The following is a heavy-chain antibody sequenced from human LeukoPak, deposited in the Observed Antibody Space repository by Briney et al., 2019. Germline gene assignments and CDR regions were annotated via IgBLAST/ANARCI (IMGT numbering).Heavy chain of an antibody. CDR1: GGTFSSYA. D-gene: IGHD6-19*01. V-gene: IGHV1-69*06. CDR2: IIPIFGTA. J-gene: IGHJ5*02. Sequence: SVKVSCKASGGTFSSYAISWVRQAPGQGLGWMGGIIPIFGTANYAQKFQGRVTITADKSTSTAYMELSSLRSEDTAVYYCAASIAVAQEGWFDPWGQGTLVTVSS. CDR3: AASIAVAQEGWFDP.